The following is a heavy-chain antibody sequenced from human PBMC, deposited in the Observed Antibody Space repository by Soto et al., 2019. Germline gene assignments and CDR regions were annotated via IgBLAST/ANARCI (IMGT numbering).Heavy chain of an antibody. V-gene: IGHV3-30*18. J-gene: IGHJ4*02. CDR3: AKDLGSGSYSN. CDR2: ISYDGSNK. Sequence: QVQLVESGGGVVQPGRSLRLSCAASGFTFSSFGMHWVRQAPGKGLEWVAVISYDGSNKYYADSVKGRFTISRDNSKNTLYLQMISLRAEDTAVYYCAKDLGSGSYSNWGQGTLVTVSS. CDR1: GFTFSSFG. D-gene: IGHD3-10*01.